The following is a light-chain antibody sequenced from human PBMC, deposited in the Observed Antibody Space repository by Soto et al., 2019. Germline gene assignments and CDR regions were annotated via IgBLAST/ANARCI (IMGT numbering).Light chain of an antibody. CDR3: CSDAGGFTWV. CDR2: DVG. V-gene: IGLV2-11*01. CDR1: SSDFDGYKY. J-gene: IGLJ3*02. Sequence: QSALTQPRSVSGSPGQSVTISCTGASSDFDGYKYVSWYQHHPGKAPKLMIYDVGKQPSGVPDRFSGSKSGNTASLTISGLQAEDETDYCCCSDAGGFTWVFGGGTKLTVL.